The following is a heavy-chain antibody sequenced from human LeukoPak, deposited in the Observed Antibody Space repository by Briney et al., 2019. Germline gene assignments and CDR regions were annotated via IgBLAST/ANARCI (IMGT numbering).Heavy chain of an antibody. Sequence: GGSLRLSCAASGFTFDDYTMHWVRQAPGKGLEWVSGISWNSGSIGYADSVKGRFTISRDNAKNSLYLQMNSLRAEDTAVYYCARRDYYDSSGYYPPAGDYWGQGTLVTVSS. D-gene: IGHD3-22*01. CDR1: GFTFDDYT. CDR3: ARRDYYDSSGYYPPAGDY. V-gene: IGHV3-9*01. CDR2: ISWNSGSI. J-gene: IGHJ4*02.